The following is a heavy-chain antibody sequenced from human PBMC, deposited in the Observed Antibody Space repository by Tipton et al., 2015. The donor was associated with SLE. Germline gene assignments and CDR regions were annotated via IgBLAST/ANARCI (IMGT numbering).Heavy chain of an antibody. D-gene: IGHD3-22*01. V-gene: IGHV4-39*07. CDR1: GGSISSSSYY. CDR3: ARGEVDITSAQGYYYYMDV. CDR2: IYYSGST. Sequence: TLSLTCAVSGGSISSSSYYWGWIRQPPGKGLEWIGSIYYSGSTYYNPSLKSRVTISVDTSKNQFSLKLSSVTAADTAVYYCARGEVDITSAQGYYYYMDVWGKGTTVTVSS. J-gene: IGHJ6*03.